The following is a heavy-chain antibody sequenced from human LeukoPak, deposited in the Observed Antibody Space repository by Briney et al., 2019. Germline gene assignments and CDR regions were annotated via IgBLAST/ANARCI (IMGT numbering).Heavy chain of an antibody. V-gene: IGHV3-33*01. D-gene: IGHD1-26*01. Sequence: GRSLRLSCAASGFIFSSYGMHWVRQAPGKGLEWVAVIWYDGSNKNYVDSVKGRFTISRDNSKNTLYLQMNSLRAEDTAVYYCARDGSYYEIDYWGQGTLVTVPS. CDR2: IWYDGSNK. CDR3: ARDGSYYEIDY. J-gene: IGHJ4*02. CDR1: GFIFSSYG.